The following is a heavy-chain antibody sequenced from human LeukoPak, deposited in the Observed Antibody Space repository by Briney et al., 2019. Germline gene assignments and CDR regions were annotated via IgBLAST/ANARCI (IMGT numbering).Heavy chain of an antibody. CDR3: ARDYSLEWFGELCADY. V-gene: IGHV4-34*01. D-gene: IGHD3-10*01. Sequence: SETLSLTCAVYGGSFSGYYWSWIRQPPGKGLEWIGEINHSGSTNYNPSLKSRVTISVDTSKNQFSLKLSSVTAADTAVYHCARDYSLEWFGELCADYWGQGTLVTVSS. CDR1: GGSFSGYY. J-gene: IGHJ4*02. CDR2: INHSGST.